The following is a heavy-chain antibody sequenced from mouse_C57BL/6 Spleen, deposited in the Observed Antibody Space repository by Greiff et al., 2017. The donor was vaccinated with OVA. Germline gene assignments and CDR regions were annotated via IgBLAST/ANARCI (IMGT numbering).Heavy chain of an antibody. D-gene: IGHD3-2*02. Sequence: QVHVKQSGAELVRPGASVTLSCKASGYTFTDYEMHWVKQTPVHGLEWIGAIDPETGGTAYNQKFKGKAILTADKSSSTAYMELRSLTSEDSAVYYCTRQLRLLCGYWGQGTTLTVSS. J-gene: IGHJ2*01. CDR1: GYTFTDYE. CDR3: TRQLRLLCGY. CDR2: IDPETGGT. V-gene: IGHV1-15*01.